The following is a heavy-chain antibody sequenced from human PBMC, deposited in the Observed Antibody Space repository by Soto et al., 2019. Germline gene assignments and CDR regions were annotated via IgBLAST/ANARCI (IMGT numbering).Heavy chain of an antibody. Sequence: EVQLVESGGGLVKPGGSLRLSCAASGFTFSNAWMNWVRQAPGKGLEWVGRIKSKTDGGTTDYAAPVKGRFTISRDDSKNTLYLQMNSLKTEDTAVYYCTTHNYYDSSGSNYYYGMDVWGQGTTVTVSS. D-gene: IGHD3-22*01. CDR2: IKSKTDGGTT. V-gene: IGHV3-15*07. J-gene: IGHJ6*02. CDR1: GFTFSNAW. CDR3: TTHNYYDSSGSNYYYGMDV.